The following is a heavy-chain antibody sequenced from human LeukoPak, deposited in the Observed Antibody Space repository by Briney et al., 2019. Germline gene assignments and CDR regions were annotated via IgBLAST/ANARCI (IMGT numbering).Heavy chain of an antibody. CDR3: AKKIAVPAYYFDC. V-gene: IGHV4-4*02. J-gene: IGHJ4*02. Sequence: SGTLSLTCAVSGGSISSNNWWSWVRQPPGKGLERIGEIHHSGSTNYNPSLKSRVTISIDKSKNQFSLKLSSVTAADTAVYYYAKKIAVPAYYFDCWGQGTLVTVSS. CDR1: GGSISSNNW. D-gene: IGHD6-19*01. CDR2: IHHSGST.